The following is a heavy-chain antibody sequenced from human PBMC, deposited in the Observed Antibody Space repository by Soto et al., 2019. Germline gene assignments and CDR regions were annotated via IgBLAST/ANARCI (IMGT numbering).Heavy chain of an antibody. CDR1: GFTFSSYA. J-gene: IGHJ3*02. CDR2: ISGSGGST. V-gene: IGHV3-23*01. Sequence: GGSLRLSCAASGFTFSSYAMSWVRQAPGKGLEWVSAISGSGGSTYYADSVKGRFTISRDNSKNTLYLQMNSLRAGDTAVYYCAKRIATYYDFWSGYFDAFDIWGQGTMVTVAS. CDR3: AKRIATYYDFWSGYFDAFDI. D-gene: IGHD3-3*01.